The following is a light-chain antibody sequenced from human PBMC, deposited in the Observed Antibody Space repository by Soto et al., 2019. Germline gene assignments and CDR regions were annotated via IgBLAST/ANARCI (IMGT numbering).Light chain of an antibody. CDR3: MLCVATGVWV. Sequence: QTVVTQEASLSVSHGGTVTLTCGLNSGSVSTSHYPSWYQQTPGQPPRTLILNIESRPSGVPERFSGTIIGRRAALTITGAQSEDESDYYCMLCVATGVWVFGGGTKLTVL. CDR1: SGSVSTSHY. V-gene: IGLV8-61*01. CDR2: NIE. J-gene: IGLJ3*02.